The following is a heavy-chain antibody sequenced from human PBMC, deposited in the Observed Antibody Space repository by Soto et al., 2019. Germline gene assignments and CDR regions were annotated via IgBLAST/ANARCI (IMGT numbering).Heavy chain of an antibody. V-gene: IGHV4-59*08. CDR3: ARSPTEIAARPFDY. Sequence: SETLSLTCTVSGGSISSYYWSWIRQPPGKGLEWIGYIYYSGSTNYNPSLKSRVTISVDTSKNQFSLKLSSVTAADTAVYYCARSPTEIAARPFDYWGQGTLVTVSS. CDR2: IYYSGST. D-gene: IGHD6-6*01. J-gene: IGHJ4*02. CDR1: GGSISSYY.